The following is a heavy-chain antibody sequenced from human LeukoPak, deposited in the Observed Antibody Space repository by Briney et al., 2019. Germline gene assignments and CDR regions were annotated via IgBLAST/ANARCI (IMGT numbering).Heavy chain of an antibody. J-gene: IGHJ4*02. CDR3: ARGALRSGYSYPNDSNDY. CDR2: IYSGGST. D-gene: IGHD3-3*01. V-gene: IGHV3-53*01. CDR1: GFTVSSNY. Sequence: GGSLRLSCAASGFTVSSNYMSWVRQAPGKGLEWVSVIYSGGSTYYADSVKGRFTISRDNSKNTLYLQMNSLRAEDTAVYYCARGALRSGYSYPNDSNDYWGQGTLVTVSS.